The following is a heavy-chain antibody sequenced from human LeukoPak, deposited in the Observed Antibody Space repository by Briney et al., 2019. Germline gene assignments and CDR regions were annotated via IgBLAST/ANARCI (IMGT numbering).Heavy chain of an antibody. CDR3: AATKGVMYAFDI. Sequence: SETLSLTCTVSGGSISSSSYFWSWIRQPPGKGLEWFGYIYYSGSTNYNPSLKSRVTISVDTSKNQFSLRLSSVTAADTAVYYCAATKGVMYAFDIWGQGTMVTVSS. CDR1: GGSISSSSYF. V-gene: IGHV4-61*01. CDR2: IYYSGST. D-gene: IGHD3-16*01. J-gene: IGHJ3*02.